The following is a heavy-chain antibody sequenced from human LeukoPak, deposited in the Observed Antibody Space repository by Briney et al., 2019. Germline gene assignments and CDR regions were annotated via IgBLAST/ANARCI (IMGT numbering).Heavy chain of an antibody. V-gene: IGHV1-69*13. J-gene: IGHJ4*02. D-gene: IGHD6-13*01. Sequence: SVKVSCKASGGTFSSYAISWVRQAPGQGLEWMGGIIPIFGTANYAQKFQGRVTITADESTSTAYMELSSLRAEDTAVYYCARYRAAPNYFDFWGQGTLVTVSS. CDR1: GGTFSSYA. CDR3: ARYRAAPNYFDF. CDR2: IIPIFGTA.